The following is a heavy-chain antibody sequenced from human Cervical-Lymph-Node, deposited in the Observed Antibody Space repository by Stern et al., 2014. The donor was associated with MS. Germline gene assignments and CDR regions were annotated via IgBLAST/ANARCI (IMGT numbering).Heavy chain of an antibody. V-gene: IGHV1-69*17. CDR1: GGTFSSYA. D-gene: IGHD2-8*01. CDR2: IIPSIGIA. J-gene: IGHJ3*02. CDR3: ARDGGGVDI. Sequence: QVQLVESGAEVKKPGSSVKVSCKASGGTFSSYAIRWVRQAPGQGLEWVGVIIPSIGIADHAQKFQGRVTITADKSTNTGYMELSSLRSEDTALYYCARDGGGVDIWGQGTMVSVSS.